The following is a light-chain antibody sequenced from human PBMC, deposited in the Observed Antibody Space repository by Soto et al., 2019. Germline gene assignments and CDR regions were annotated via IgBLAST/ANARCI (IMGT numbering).Light chain of an antibody. V-gene: IGLV2-8*01. J-gene: IGLJ2*01. CDR2: EGS. Sequence: QSVLTQPPSASGSPGQSVTISCTGTSSDVGGYNFVSWYQQHPGKAPKLIIYEGSRRPSGVPDRFSGSKSGNTASLTVSGLQAEDEADYYCNSYAGSNVVVFGGGTKLTVL. CDR1: SSDVGGYNF. CDR3: NSYAGSNVVV.